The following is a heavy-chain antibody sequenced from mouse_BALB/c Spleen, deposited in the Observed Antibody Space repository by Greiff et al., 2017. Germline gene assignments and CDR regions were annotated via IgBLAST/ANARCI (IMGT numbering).Heavy chain of an antibody. V-gene: IGHV3-6*02. CDR1: GYSITSGYY. Sequence: DVKLQESGPGLVKPSQSLSLTCSVTGYSITSGYYWNWIRQFPGNKLEWMGYISYDGSNNYNPSLKNRISITRDTSKNQFFLKLNSVTTEDTATYYCARDRTTMIGAYWGQGTLVTVSA. D-gene: IGHD2-4*01. CDR3: ARDRTTMIGAY. CDR2: ISYDGSN. J-gene: IGHJ3*01.